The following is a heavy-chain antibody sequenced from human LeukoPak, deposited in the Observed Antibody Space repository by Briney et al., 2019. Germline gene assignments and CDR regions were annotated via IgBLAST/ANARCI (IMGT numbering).Heavy chain of an antibody. D-gene: IGHD4/OR15-4a*01. CDR1: GYSISSGYY. CDR3: ARDHLPAGAPGYYMDV. Sequence: PSETLSLTCTVSGYSISSGYYWGWLRQPPGKGLEWIGSIYHSGSTYYNPSLKSRVTISVDTSKNQLSLMLRYVTAADTAVYYCARDHLPAGAPGYYMDVWGKGTSVT. J-gene: IGHJ6*03. V-gene: IGHV4-38-2*02. CDR2: IYHSGST.